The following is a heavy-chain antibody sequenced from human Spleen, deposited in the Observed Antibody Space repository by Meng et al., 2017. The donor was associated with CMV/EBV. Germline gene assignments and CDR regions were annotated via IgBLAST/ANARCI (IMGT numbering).Heavy chain of an antibody. CDR1: GYTFTSYD. D-gene: IGHD6-6*01. Sequence: ASVKVSCKASGYTFTSYDINWVRQATGQGLEWMGWMNPNSGNTGYAQKFQGRVTITRNTSISTAYMELSSLRSDDTAVYYCAKGEYSSSSLGYYYGMDVWGQGTTVTVSS. J-gene: IGHJ6*02. V-gene: IGHV1-8*03. CDR3: AKGEYSSSSLGYYYGMDV. CDR2: MNPNSGNT.